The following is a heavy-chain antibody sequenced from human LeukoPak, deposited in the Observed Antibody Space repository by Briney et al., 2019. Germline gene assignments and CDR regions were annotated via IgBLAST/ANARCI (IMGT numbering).Heavy chain of an antibody. CDR3: ARDHIAVAGSGYYYYGMDV. CDR2: ISAYNGNT. Sequence: ASVKVTCKASGYTFTIYGISWVRQAPGQGLEWMGWISAYNGNTNYAQKLQGRVTMTTDTSTSTAYMELSSLRSEDTAVYYCARDHIAVAGSGYYYYGMDVWGQGTTVTVSS. V-gene: IGHV1-18*01. J-gene: IGHJ6*02. D-gene: IGHD6-19*01. CDR1: GYTFTIYG.